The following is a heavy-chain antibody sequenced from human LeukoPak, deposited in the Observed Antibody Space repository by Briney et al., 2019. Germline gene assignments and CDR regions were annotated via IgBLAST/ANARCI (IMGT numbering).Heavy chain of an antibody. V-gene: IGHV3-9*03. CDR3: AKGFAYNWNYDWFDP. CDR2: ISWNSGSI. D-gene: IGHD1-7*01. Sequence: GGSLRLSCAASGFTFDDYAMHWVRPAPGKGLEWVSGISWNSGSIGYADSVKGRFTISRDNAKNSLYLQMNSLRAEDMALYYCAKGFAYNWNYDWFDPWGQGTLVTVSS. J-gene: IGHJ5*02. CDR1: GFTFDDYA.